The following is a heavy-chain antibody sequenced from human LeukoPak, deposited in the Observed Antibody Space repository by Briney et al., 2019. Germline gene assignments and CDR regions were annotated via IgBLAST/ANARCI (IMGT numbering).Heavy chain of an antibody. V-gene: IGHV1-18*01. Sequence: ASVKVSCKASGYSFTSYGIRWVRQAPGQGLEWMGWISAYNGNTNYAQKLQGRVTMTTDTSTSTAYMELRSLRSDDTAVYYCARGSVGDDNNWFDPWGQGTLVTVSS. CDR3: ARGSVGDDNNWFDP. CDR2: ISAYNGNT. J-gene: IGHJ5*02. CDR1: GYSFTSYG. D-gene: IGHD5-12*01.